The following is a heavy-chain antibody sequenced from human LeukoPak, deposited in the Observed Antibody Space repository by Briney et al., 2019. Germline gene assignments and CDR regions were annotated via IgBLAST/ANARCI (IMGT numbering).Heavy chain of an antibody. CDR3: ASDNVGKYCTNGVCYHYYYYMDV. J-gene: IGHJ6*03. CDR2: INPNSGGT. V-gene: IGHV1-2*02. CDR1: GYTFTGYY. D-gene: IGHD2-8*01. Sequence: GASVKVSCKASGYTFTGYYMHWVRQAPGQGLEWMGWINPNSGGTNYAQKFQGRVTMTRDTSISTAYMELSRLRSDDTAVYYCASDNVGKYCTNGVCYHYYYYMDVWGKGTTVTVSS.